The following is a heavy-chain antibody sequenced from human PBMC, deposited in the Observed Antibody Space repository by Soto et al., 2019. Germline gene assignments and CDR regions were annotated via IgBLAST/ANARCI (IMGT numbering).Heavy chain of an antibody. J-gene: IGHJ6*03. CDR2: IYYSGST. V-gene: IGHV4-39*01. Sequence: SETLSLTCTVSGGSISSSSYYWGWIRQPPGKGLEWIGSIYYSGSTYYNPSLKSRVTISVDTSKNQFSLKLSSVTAADTAVYYCARQSYESAYYYYYMDGWGNGTTVTVSS. CDR3: ARQSYESAYYYYYMDG. D-gene: IGHD5-12*01. CDR1: GGSISSSSYY.